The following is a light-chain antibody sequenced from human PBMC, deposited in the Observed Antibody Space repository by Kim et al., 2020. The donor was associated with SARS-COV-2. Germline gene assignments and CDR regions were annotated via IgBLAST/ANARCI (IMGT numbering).Light chain of an antibody. CDR3: CSYAGSNSLV. Sequence: GQSITISCTGTSSDVGGYNYVTWYQQHPGKAPKVIIYDVSKRPSGIPDRFSGSKSGNTASLTISGLQTEDEGDYHCCSYAGSNSLVFGGGTQLTVL. CDR1: SSDVGGYNY. J-gene: IGLJ2*01. V-gene: IGLV2-11*03. CDR2: DVS.